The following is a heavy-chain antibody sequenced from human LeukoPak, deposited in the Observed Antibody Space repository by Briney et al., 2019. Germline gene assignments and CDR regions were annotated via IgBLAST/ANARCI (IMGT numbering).Heavy chain of an antibody. D-gene: IGHD3-9*01. J-gene: IGHJ4*02. Sequence: PGGSLRLSCAASGFTFGSYAMSWVRQAPGKGLEWVSAISGSGGSTYYADSVKGRFTISRDNSKNTLYLQMNSLRAEDTAVYYCAKLGERYFDWSYFDYWGQGTLVTVSS. V-gene: IGHV3-23*01. CDR1: GFTFGSYA. CDR3: AKLGERYFDWSYFDY. CDR2: ISGSGGST.